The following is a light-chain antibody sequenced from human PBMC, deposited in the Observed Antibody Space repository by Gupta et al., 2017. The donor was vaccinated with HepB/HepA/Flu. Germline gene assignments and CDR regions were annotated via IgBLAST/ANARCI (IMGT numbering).Light chain of an antibody. Sequence: QSALTQPASVSGSPGPPITISCTGTSSDIGGYKYVSWYQQHPGKAPQLMIYDVSNRPSEVSNRFSGSKSGNTASLTISGLQAEDEANYYCSSYTSSSTPVVFGGGTKLTVL. CDR1: SSDIGGYKY. CDR3: SSYTSSSTPVV. J-gene: IGLJ2*01. V-gene: IGLV2-14*01. CDR2: DVS.